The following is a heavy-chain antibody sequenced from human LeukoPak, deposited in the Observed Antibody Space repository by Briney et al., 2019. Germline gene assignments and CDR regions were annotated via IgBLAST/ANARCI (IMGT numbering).Heavy chain of an antibody. D-gene: IGHD1-26*01. J-gene: IGHJ3*02. V-gene: IGHV3-9*01. Sequence: GGSLRLSCAASGFTFDDYAMHWVRQAPGKGLEWVSGISWNSGSIGYADSVKGRFTISRDNAKNSLYLQMNSLGAEDTALYYCAKDKEGVGATWNDAFDIWGQGTMVTVSS. CDR3: AKDKEGVGATWNDAFDI. CDR1: GFTFDDYA. CDR2: ISWNSGSI.